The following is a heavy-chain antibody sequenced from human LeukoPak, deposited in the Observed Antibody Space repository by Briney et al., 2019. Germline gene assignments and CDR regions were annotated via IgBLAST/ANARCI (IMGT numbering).Heavy chain of an antibody. D-gene: IGHD3-10*01. Sequence: PGGSMRLACAAYGFTFTSYSLHWVRQAPGKGLEWVAGISFDGSSKYYADSVKRRFTISRDNSENTLDVRMNSLRAEDTAVYYCAGHHTRGSAQRVDYWGQGTLVTVSS. CDR1: GFTFTSYS. CDR3: AGHHTRGSAQRVDY. V-gene: IGHV3-30-3*01. J-gene: IGHJ4*02. CDR2: ISFDGSSK.